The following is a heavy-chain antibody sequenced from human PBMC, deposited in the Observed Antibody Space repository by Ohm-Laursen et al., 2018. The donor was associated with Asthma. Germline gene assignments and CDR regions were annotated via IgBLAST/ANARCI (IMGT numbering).Heavy chain of an antibody. Sequence: LSLTCTVSGGSISSGGYYWSWIRQHPGKGLEWIGYINYSGSTYYNPSLKSRLTISLDTSKNQFSVRLSSVTAADTAVYYCARSNDYGEYSDYWGQGTLVTVSS. J-gene: IGHJ4*02. V-gene: IGHV4-31*03. D-gene: IGHD4-17*01. CDR2: INYSGST. CDR1: GGSISSGGYY. CDR3: ARSNDYGEYSDY.